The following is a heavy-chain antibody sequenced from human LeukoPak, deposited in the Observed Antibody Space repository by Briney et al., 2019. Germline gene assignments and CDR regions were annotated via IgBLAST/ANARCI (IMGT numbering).Heavy chain of an antibody. Sequence: GASVKVSCKASGYTFTGYYMHWVRQAPGQGLEWMGWINPNSGGTNYAQKLQGRVTMTTDTSTSTAYMELRSLRSDDTAVYYCARVYDILTGYYKGPLWFDPWGQGTLVTVSS. CDR1: GYTFTGYY. CDR3: ARVYDILTGYYKGPLWFDP. D-gene: IGHD3-9*01. CDR2: INPNSGGT. V-gene: IGHV1-2*02. J-gene: IGHJ5*02.